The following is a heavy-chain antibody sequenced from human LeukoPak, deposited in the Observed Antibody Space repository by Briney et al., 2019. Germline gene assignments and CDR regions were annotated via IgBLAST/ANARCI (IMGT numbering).Heavy chain of an antibody. CDR1: GYTFTGYY. CDR3: AVGGLLWFGEFHQPSFDY. D-gene: IGHD3-10*01. J-gene: IGHJ4*02. V-gene: IGHV1-2*04. Sequence: GASVKVSCKASGYTFTGYYMHWVRQAPGQGLEWMGWINPNSGGTNYAQKFQGWVTMTRGTSISTAYMELSRLRSDDTAVYYCAVGGLLWFGEFHQPSFDYWGQGTLVTVSS. CDR2: INPNSGGT.